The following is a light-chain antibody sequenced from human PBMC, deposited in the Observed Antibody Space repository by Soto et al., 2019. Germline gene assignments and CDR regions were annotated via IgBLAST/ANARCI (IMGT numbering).Light chain of an antibody. CDR2: DAS. Sequence: EIVLTQSPATLSLSPGERATLSCRASQSVSRYLAWYQQKPGQAPRLLIYDASNRATGIPDRFSGSGSGTDFTLTISSLEPEDFAVYYCQQYDTFGQGTKLEIK. J-gene: IGKJ2*01. V-gene: IGKV3-11*01. CDR3: QQYDT. CDR1: QSVSRY.